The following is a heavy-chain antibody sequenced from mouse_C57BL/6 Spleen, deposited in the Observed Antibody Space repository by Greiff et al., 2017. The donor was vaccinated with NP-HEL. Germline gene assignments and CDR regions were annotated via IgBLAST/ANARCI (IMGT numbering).Heavy chain of an antibody. J-gene: IGHJ3*01. Sequence: DVQLVESEGGLVQPGSSMKLSCTASGFTFSDYYMAWVRQVPEKGLEWVANINYDGSSTYYLDSLKSRFIISRDNAKNILYLQMSSLKSEDTATYYCARTEDGSYGGGFAYWGQGTLVTVSA. CDR2: INYDGSST. V-gene: IGHV5-16*01. CDR3: ARTEDGSYGGGFAY. CDR1: GFTFSDYY. D-gene: IGHD2-3*01.